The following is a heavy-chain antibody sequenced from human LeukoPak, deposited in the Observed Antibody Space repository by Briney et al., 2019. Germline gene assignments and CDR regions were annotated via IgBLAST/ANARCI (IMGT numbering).Heavy chain of an antibody. CDR2: IIPIFGTA. D-gene: IGHD6-13*01. CDR1: GGTFSSYG. V-gene: IGHV1-69*05. J-gene: IGHJ4*02. CDR3: ASSGDSSSWSAPFDY. Sequence: GSSVKVSCKASGGTFSSYGISWVRQAPGQGLEWMGRIIPIFGTANYAQKFQGRVTITTDESTSTAYMELSSLRSEDTAVYYCASSGDSSSWSAPFDYWGQGTLVTVSS.